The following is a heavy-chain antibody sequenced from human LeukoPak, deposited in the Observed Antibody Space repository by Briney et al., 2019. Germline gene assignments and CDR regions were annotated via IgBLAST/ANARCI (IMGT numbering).Heavy chain of an antibody. D-gene: IGHD5-12*01. CDR2: ISYDGSNK. Sequence: PGGSLRPSCAASGFTFSNYAMHWVRRAPGKGLEWVAVISYDGSNKYDADSVKGRFTISRDNSKNTLYLQMNSLRAEDTAVYYCARDRGYSGYDGLDYWGQGTLVTVSS. CDR3: ARDRGYSGYDGLDY. J-gene: IGHJ4*02. CDR1: GFTFSNYA. V-gene: IGHV3-30-3*01.